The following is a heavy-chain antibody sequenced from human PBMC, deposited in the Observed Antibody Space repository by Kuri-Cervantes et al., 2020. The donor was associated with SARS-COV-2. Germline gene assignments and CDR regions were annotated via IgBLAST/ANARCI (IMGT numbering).Heavy chain of an antibody. V-gene: IGHV1-2*04. D-gene: IGHD6-13*01. CDR3: ARDRTRSSWYVWGGSIYGMDV. J-gene: IGHJ6*02. Sequence: ASVKVSCKASGYTFTGYYMHWVRQAPGQGLEWMGWINPNSGGTNYAQKFQGWVTMTRDTSISTAYMELSRLRSDDTAMYYCARDRTRSSWYVWGGSIYGMDVWGQGTTVTVSS. CDR2: INPNSGGT. CDR1: GYTFTGYY.